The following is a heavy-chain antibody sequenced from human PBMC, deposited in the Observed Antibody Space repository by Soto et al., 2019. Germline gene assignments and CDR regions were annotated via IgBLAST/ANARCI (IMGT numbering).Heavy chain of an antibody. CDR1: GASISSYY. CDR2: IGFNVVT. CDR3: ARDNYGNGMDV. J-gene: IGHJ6*02. V-gene: IGHV4-59*01. D-gene: IGHD4-17*01. Sequence: SETLSLTCSVSGASISSYYWSWMRHSPGKGLEWIGYIGFNVVTNYNPSLKSRVTLSMDTSKNQFSLEMTSVTAADAAVYYCARDNYGNGMDVWGQGITVTVS.